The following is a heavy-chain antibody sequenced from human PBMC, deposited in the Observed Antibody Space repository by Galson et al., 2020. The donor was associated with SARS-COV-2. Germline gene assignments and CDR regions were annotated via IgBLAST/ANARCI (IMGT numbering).Heavy chain of an antibody. CDR1: GFTFDDYA. J-gene: IGHJ3*02. V-gene: IGHV3-9*01. CDR3: AKGIAVELNDAFDI. CDR2: ISWNSGSI. Sequence: SLKISCAASGFTFDDYAMHWVRQAPGKGLEWVSGISWNSGSIGYADSVKGRFTISRDNAKNSLYLQMNSLRAEDTALYYCAKGIAVELNDAFDIWGQGTMVTVSS. D-gene: IGHD6-19*01.